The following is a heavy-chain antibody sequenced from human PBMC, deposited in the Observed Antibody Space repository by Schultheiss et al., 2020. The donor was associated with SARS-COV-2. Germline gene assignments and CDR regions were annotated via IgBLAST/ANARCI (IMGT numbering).Heavy chain of an antibody. J-gene: IGHJ4*02. Sequence: SQTLSLTCAVYGGSFSGYYWSWIRQHPGKGLEWMGCVYDRGTTNYNSSLKSRVTISLDTSKNHFSLKLSSVTAADTAVYYCARGPAGYSYGFVDYWGQGTLVTVSS. CDR3: ARGPAGYSYGFVDY. CDR1: GGSFSGYY. CDR2: VYDRGTT. D-gene: IGHD5-18*01. V-gene: IGHV4-34*01.